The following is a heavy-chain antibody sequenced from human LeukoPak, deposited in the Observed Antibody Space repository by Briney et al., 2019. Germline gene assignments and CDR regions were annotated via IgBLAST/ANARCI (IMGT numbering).Heavy chain of an antibody. D-gene: IGHD3-10*01. CDR2: IYYSGST. CDR1: GGSISSSSYY. V-gene: IGHV4-39*01. J-gene: IGHJ4*02. CDR3: ARTGIGATPFDY. Sequence: SETLSLTCTVSGGSISSSSYYWGWIRQPPGKGLEWIGSIYYSGSTYYNPSLKSRVTISVDTSKNQFSPKLSSVTAADTAVYYCARTGIGATPFDYWGQGTLVTVSS.